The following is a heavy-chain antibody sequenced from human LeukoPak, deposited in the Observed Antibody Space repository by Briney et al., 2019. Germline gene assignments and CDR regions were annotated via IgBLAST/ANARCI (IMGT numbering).Heavy chain of an antibody. D-gene: IGHD2-2*01. J-gene: IGHJ6*03. Sequence: PSETLSLTCTVSGGSISSYYWSWIRQPAGKGLEWIGRIYTSGSTNYNPSLKSRVTMSVDTSKNQFSLKLSSVTAADTAVYYCARVMAWSTSSYYYYMDVWGKGTTVTVSS. V-gene: IGHV4-4*07. CDR1: GGSISSYY. CDR2: IYTSGST. CDR3: ARVMAWSTSSYYYYMDV.